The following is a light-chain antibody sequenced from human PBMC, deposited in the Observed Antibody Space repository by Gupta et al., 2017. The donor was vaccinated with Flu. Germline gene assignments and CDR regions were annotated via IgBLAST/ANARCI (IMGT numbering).Light chain of an antibody. V-gene: IGLV3-19*01. Sequence: QIVRTTCKGERLRKSYARWYQQKPGQAAGIVIYDKNIRHSGIPERFCGSSSGNTASLTITGAQAEEEADDYCNARDSTENNQGVFGGGTKLTVL. J-gene: IGLJ3*02. CDR2: DKN. CDR1: RLRKSY. CDR3: NARDSTENNQGV.